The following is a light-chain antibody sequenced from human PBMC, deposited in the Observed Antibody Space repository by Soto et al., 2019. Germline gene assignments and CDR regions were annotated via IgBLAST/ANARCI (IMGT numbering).Light chain of an antibody. CDR2: WAS. CDR3: QQYYSTPWT. CDR1: QSVLSSSNNKNY. J-gene: IGKJ1*01. Sequence: DIVMTQSTDSLAVSLGERATINCKSSQSVLSSSNNKNYLAWYQQKPGQPPKLLIYWASTRESGVPDRFSGSGSGTDFTLTISSLQAEDVAVYYCQQYYSTPWTFGQGTKVDIK. V-gene: IGKV4-1*01.